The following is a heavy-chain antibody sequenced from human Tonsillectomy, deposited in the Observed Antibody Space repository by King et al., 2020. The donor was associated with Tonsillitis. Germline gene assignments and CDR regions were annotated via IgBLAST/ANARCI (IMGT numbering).Heavy chain of an antibody. Sequence: VQLVESGAEVKKPGASVKVSCKASGYTFTSYDINWVRQATGQGLEWMVWMNPNSGNTGYAQKFLGRVTMTRNTSISTAYMELSSLRSEDTAVYYCASKSSGYSSYYYMDVWGKGTTVTVSS. CDR2: MNPNSGNT. CDR3: ASKSSGYSSYYYMDV. CDR1: GYTFTSYD. J-gene: IGHJ6*03. V-gene: IGHV1-8*01. D-gene: IGHD6-19*01.